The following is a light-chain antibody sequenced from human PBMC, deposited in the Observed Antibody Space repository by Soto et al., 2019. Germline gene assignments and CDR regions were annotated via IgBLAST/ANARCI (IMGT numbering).Light chain of an antibody. J-gene: IGKJ5*01. Sequence: DIQMTQSPSSLFASVGDRVTITCQAGQDISDFLNWYQQKPGKAPKVLIYDASNLQAGVPSRFSGSGSGTHFTFTITNLQPEDSATYYCQQYDDLPITFGQGTRLEI. CDR2: DAS. CDR3: QQYDDLPIT. CDR1: QDISDF. V-gene: IGKV1-33*01.